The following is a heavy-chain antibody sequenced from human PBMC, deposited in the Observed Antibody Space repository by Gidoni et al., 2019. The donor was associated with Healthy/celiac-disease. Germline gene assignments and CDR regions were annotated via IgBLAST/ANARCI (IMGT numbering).Heavy chain of an antibody. CDR1: GFTFSSYG. Sequence: QVQLVESGGGVVQPGRSLRLSCAASGFTFSSYGRHWVRQAPGKGLEWVAVIWYDGSNKYYADSVKGRFTISRDNSKNTLYLQMNSLRAEDTAVYYCARVGRSYSFDYWGQGTLVTVSS. D-gene: IGHD1-26*01. V-gene: IGHV3-33*01. J-gene: IGHJ4*02. CDR2: IWYDGSNK. CDR3: ARVGRSYSFDY.